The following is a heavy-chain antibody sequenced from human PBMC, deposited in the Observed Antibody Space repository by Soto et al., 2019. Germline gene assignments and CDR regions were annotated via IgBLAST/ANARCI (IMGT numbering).Heavy chain of an antibody. CDR3: ARPFYDILAGLNDAFDL. V-gene: IGHV3-21*01. Sequence: GGSLRLSCAASGFTFSHYGMNWVRQAPGKGLEWVSSISTTSTYIYYADSVKGRFTISRDNAKNSLYLQMNSLRTEDTAVYYCARPFYDILAGLNDAFDLWGHGKLVPVSS. CDR2: ISTTSTYI. CDR1: GFTFSHYG. J-gene: IGHJ3*01. D-gene: IGHD3-9*01.